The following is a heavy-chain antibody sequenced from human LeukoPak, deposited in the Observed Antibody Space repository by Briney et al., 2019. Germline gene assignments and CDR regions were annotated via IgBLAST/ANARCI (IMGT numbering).Heavy chain of an antibody. CDR3: AKGNGNSCYSPDDS. CDR1: GFTFSSYA. CDR2: VSGSGDST. J-gene: IGHJ4*02. V-gene: IGHV3-23*01. Sequence: GGSLRLSCAASGFTFSSYAMSWVRQAPGKGLQWVSDVSGSGDSTYYADPVKGRFTISRDNSKNTLYLQMSSLRADDTAIYYCAKGNGNSCYSPDDSWGQGTLVTVSS. D-gene: IGHD2-15*01.